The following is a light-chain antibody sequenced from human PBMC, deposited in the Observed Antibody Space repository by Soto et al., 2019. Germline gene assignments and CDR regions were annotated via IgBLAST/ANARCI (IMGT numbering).Light chain of an antibody. CDR2: GAS. CDR3: QQYASLPLT. V-gene: IGKV3-20*01. Sequence: EIVLTQSPGTLSLSPGERATLSCRASQSVGRNYLAWYQQKPGQAPRLLIYGASSRATGIPDRFSGSGSGTDLTVTFSRLEPEDFAVYSCQQYASLPLTFGGGTEVEIK. CDR1: QSVGRNY. J-gene: IGKJ4*01.